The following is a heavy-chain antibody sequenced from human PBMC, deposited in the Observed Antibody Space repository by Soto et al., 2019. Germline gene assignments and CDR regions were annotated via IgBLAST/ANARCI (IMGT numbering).Heavy chain of an antibody. Sequence: SGALSWVRQAPGQGLEWMGGIIPIFGTANYAQKFQGRVTITADESTSTAYMELSSLRSEYTAVYYCARGGTAMFYDYWGQGPLPPVRS. D-gene: IGHD2-8*02. CDR1: SGA. J-gene: IGHJ4*02. CDR3: ARGGTAMFYDY. CDR2: IIPIFGTA. V-gene: IGHV1-69*01.